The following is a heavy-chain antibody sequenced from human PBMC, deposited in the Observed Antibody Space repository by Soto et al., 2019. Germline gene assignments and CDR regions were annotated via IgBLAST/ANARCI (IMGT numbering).Heavy chain of an antibody. CDR2: VYYSGTT. CDR3: ARDYWANEVRFDY. V-gene: IGHV4-61*01. J-gene: IGHJ4*02. Sequence: QVQLLESGPGLVNPSETLSLTCTVSGGSVNSGSYYWTWLRKRPGKELEWIGYVYYSGTTKYNPPRMGRAIISVDASANQFFLKLTSVKAADTAVYYCARDYWANEVRFDYWGPGTQVTV. CDR1: GGSVNSGSYY. D-gene: IGHD1-1*01.